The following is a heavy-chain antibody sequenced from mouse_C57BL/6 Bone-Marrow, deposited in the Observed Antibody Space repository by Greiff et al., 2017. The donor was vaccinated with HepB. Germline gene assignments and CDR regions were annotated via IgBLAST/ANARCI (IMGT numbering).Heavy chain of an antibody. D-gene: IGHD1-1*01. J-gene: IGHJ3*01. CDR2: ISDGGSYT. CDR1: GFTFSSYA. CDR3: ARGTTVPWFAY. Sequence: DVHLVESGGGLVKPGGSLKLSCAASGFTFSSYAMSWVRQTPEKRLEWVATISDGGSYTYYPDNVKGRFTISRDNAKNNLYLQMSHLKSEDTAMYYCARGTTVPWFAYWGQGTLVTVSA. V-gene: IGHV5-4*01.